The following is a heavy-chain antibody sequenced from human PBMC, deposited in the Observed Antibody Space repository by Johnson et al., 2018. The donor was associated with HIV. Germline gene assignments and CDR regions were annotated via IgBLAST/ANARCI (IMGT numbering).Heavy chain of an antibody. V-gene: IGHV3-30*04. CDR3: ARVRRSGTYYVDAFDI. CDR1: GFSFSSYA. CDR2: VSYDGIKT. J-gene: IGHJ3*02. D-gene: IGHD1-26*01. Sequence: QVQLVESGGGVVQPGRSLRLSCAASGFSFSSYAMHWVRQAPGKGLEWVAVVSYDGIKTYYVDSVKARFTISRDDARNTLYLQMNSLRIEDTAVYYCARVRRSGTYYVDAFDIWGQGTMVTVSS.